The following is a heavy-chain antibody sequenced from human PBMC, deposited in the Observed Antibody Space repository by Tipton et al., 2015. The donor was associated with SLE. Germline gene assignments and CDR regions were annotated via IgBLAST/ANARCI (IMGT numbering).Heavy chain of an antibody. V-gene: IGHV4-59*11. CDR2: IYHTGTT. D-gene: IGHD6-19*01. J-gene: IGHJ4*02. CDR1: GGSIRSHY. CDR3: ARAVFRRGCFHS. Sequence: TLSLTCTVSGGSIRSHYWRWIRQPPGKGLEWIGYIYHTGTTNFNPSLKSRVTISVDTSKNQFSLRVNSVTAADTAIYYCARAVFRRGCFHSWGQGALVSVSS.